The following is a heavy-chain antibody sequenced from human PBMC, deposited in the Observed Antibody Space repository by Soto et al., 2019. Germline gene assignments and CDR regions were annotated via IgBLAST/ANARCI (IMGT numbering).Heavy chain of an antibody. Sequence: GESLKISCKGSGYTFTSYWIGWVRQMPGKGLEWMGIIFPGDSDTRYSPSFQGQVTISADKSISTAYLQWSSLKASDTAMYYCARPPLGYYYDSSDAFDIWGQGTMVTVSS. V-gene: IGHV5-51*01. J-gene: IGHJ3*02. CDR3: ARPPLGYYYDSSDAFDI. CDR1: GYTFTSYW. D-gene: IGHD3-22*01. CDR2: IFPGDSDT.